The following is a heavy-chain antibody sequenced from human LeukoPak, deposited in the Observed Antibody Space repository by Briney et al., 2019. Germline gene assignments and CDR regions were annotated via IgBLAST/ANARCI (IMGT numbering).Heavy chain of an antibody. V-gene: IGHV4-39*01. J-gene: IGHJ4*02. D-gene: IGHD2-21*02. CDR1: SDSIYSSNYY. CDR3: ARAAYCGGDCYLFDY. CDR2: IYYSGST. Sequence: PSETLSLTCTVSSDSIYSSNYYWDWIRQPPGKGLGSIGRIYYSGSTYYNSSLKSQVTISVDTSKNQFSLKLSSLTAADTAVYYCARAAYCGGDCYLFDYWGQGTLVTVFS.